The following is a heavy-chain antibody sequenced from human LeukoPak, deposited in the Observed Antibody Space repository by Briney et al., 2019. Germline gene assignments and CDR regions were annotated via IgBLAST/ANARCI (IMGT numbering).Heavy chain of an antibody. J-gene: IGHJ4*02. CDR2: ISTSSIYI. V-gene: IGHV3-21*01. Sequence: GGSLRLSCAAPGFTFSSYNMNWVRQAPGKGLEWVSCISTSSIYIYNADSVKGRFTISRDNAKNSLYLQMNSLRAEDTAVYYCARDQDWNDRGGLDYWGQGTLVTVSS. CDR3: ARDQDWNDRGGLDY. D-gene: IGHD1-1*01. CDR1: GFTFSSYN.